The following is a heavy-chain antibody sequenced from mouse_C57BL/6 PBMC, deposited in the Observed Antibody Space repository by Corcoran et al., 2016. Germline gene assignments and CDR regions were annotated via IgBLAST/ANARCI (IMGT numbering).Heavy chain of an antibody. D-gene: IGHD2-3*01. Sequence: QIQLVQSGPELKKPGETVKISCKASGSTFTTYGMSWVKQAPGKGLKWMGWINTYSGVPTYADDFKGRFAFSLETSASTAYLQINNLKNEDTATYFCARWDGYYWYFDVWGTGTTVTVSS. CDR1: GSTFTTYG. CDR2: INTYSGVP. V-gene: IGHV9-3*01. J-gene: IGHJ1*03. CDR3: ARWDGYYWYFDV.